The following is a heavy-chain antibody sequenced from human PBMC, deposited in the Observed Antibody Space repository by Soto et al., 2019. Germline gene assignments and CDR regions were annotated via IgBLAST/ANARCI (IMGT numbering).Heavy chain of an antibody. J-gene: IGHJ5*02. D-gene: IGHD3-3*01. CDR3: ARANVLELLIDNDNWFDP. V-gene: IGHV1-8*01. Sequence: QVQLVQSGAEVKKPGASVKVSCKASGYTFTSYDINWVRQATGQGLEWMGWMNPNSGNTGYAQKFQGRVTMTRNTSISTAYMELSSLRSEDTAVYYCARANVLELLIDNDNWFDPWGQGTLVTVSS. CDR2: MNPNSGNT. CDR1: GYTFTSYD.